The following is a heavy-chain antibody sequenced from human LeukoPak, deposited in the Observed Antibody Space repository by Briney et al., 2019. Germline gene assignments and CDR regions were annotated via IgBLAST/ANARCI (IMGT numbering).Heavy chain of an antibody. CDR3: AKDLKKVGATGGLDY. J-gene: IGHJ4*02. D-gene: IGHD1-26*01. CDR2: ISSSSSTI. CDR1: GFTFSSYS. V-gene: IGHV3-48*01. Sequence: GGSLRLSCAASGFTFSSYSMNWVRQAPGKGLEWVSYISSSSSTIYYTDSAKGRFTISRDNSKNTLYLQMNSLRAEDTAVYYCAKDLKKVGATGGLDYWGQGTLVTVSS.